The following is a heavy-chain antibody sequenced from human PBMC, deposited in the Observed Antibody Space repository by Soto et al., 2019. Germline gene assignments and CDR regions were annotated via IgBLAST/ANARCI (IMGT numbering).Heavy chain of an antibody. CDR3: ARQAYHYDTNSFGY. CDR2: IYPGDSDI. CDR1: GYRFTTYW. D-gene: IGHD3-22*01. Sequence: GESLTISRQCSGYRFTTYWIGWVRQMPGKGLEWMGVIYPGDSDIRFSPSFQGQVTISADMSLSTAYLQWSSLRVSDTAMYYCARQAYHYDTNSFGYWGQGTLVTVS. J-gene: IGHJ4*02. V-gene: IGHV5-51*01.